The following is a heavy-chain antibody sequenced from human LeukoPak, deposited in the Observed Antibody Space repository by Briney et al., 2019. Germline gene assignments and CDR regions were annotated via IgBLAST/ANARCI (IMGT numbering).Heavy chain of an antibody. CDR2: IYSGGST. D-gene: IGHD6-19*01. J-gene: IGHJ4*02. CDR3: ARDILSSGWYEFDD. Sequence: GGSLRLSCAASGFTVSSNDMSWVRQAPGKGLECISVIYSGGSTDYADSVKGRFTVSRDNSKNTLYLQMNSLRAEDTAMYYCARDILSSGWYEFDDWGQGTPVTVSS. CDR1: GFTVSSND. V-gene: IGHV3-66*01.